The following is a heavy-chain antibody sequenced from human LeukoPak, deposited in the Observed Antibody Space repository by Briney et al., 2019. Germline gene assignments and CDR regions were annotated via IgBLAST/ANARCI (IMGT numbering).Heavy chain of an antibody. CDR2: IYHSGST. J-gene: IGHJ4*02. Sequence: PSETLSLTCAVSGGSISSSNWWSWVRQPPGKGLEWIGEIYHSGSTYYNPSLQGRVTISVVTSKNQFSLKLSSVTAADTAIYYCASGDNDPLFDYWGQGTLVTVSS. CDR1: GGSISSSNW. CDR3: ASGDNDPLFDY. D-gene: IGHD1-1*01. V-gene: IGHV4-4*02.